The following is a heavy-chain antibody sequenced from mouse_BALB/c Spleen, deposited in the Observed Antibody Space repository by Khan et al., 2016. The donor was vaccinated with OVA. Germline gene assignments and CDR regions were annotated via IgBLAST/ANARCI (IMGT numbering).Heavy chain of an antibody. CDR3: AREGYYGNYRAWFAY. Sequence: QVQLQQSGPELVKPRASVRISCKASGYTFTNYYVHWVKQRPGQGLEWIGWIYPGNVNTNYNEKFKGKATLTADKSSSTAYMQLSSLTSEDSAVYFCAREGYYGNYRAWFAYRGQGTLVTVSA. CDR1: GYTFTNYY. CDR2: IYPGNVNT. J-gene: IGHJ3*01. D-gene: IGHD2-1*01. V-gene: IGHV1S56*01.